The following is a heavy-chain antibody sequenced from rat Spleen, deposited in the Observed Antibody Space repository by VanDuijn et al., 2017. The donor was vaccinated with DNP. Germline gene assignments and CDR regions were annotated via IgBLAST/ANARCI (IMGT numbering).Heavy chain of an antibody. CDR3: ARSDYSDDSYYYGYFDY. J-gene: IGHJ2*01. Sequence: QVQLKESGPGLVQPSQTLSLTCTVSGFLLSDHGVSWVRQPPGKGLEWIGAIWSGGDPYYNSAFKSRLSISRDTSQSQVFLKMNSLQTEDTAMYFCARSDYSDDSYYYGYFDYWGQGVMVTVSS. CDR2: IWSGGDP. D-gene: IGHD1-12*02. V-gene: IGHV2S8*01. CDR1: GFLLSDHG.